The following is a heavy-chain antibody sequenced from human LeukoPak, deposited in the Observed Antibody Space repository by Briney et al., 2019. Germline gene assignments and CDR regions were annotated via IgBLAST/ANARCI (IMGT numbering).Heavy chain of an antibody. CDR3: AKDSGQWLVNGMDV. Sequence: GGSLRLSCAASGFTFSSYGMHWVRQAPGKGLEWVAVISYDGSNKYYADSVKGRFTISRDNSKNTLYLQMNSLRAEDTAVYYCAKDSGQWLVNGMDVWGHGTTVTVSS. CDR1: GFTFSSYG. CDR2: ISYDGSNK. D-gene: IGHD6-19*01. J-gene: IGHJ6*02. V-gene: IGHV3-30*18.